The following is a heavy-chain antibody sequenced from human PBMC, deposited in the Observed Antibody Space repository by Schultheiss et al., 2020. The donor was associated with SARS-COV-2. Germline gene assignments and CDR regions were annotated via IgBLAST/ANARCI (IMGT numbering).Heavy chain of an antibody. V-gene: IGHV2-70*12. CDR3: ARSLPDYDYYSGRPDAFDI. Sequence: SGPTLVKPTQTLTLTCTFSGFSLSTSGVGVGWIRQPPGKALEWLALIDGDDNKYYSTSLKTRLTISKDTSKNLVVLTMTNMDPVDTATYYCARSLPDYDYYSGRPDAFDIWGQGTVVTVSS. CDR1: GFSLSTSGVG. D-gene: IGHD3-3*01. CDR2: IDGDDNK. J-gene: IGHJ3*02.